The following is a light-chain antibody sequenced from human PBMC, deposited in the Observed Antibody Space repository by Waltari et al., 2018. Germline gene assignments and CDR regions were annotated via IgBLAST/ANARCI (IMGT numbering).Light chain of an antibody. CDR2: GAS. CDR1: QSVGRT. V-gene: IGKV3-20*01. J-gene: IGKJ1*01. Sequence: EIVFPPSPASLSFSPGARATLSWRPSQSVGRTLAWYQDRPGQAPRLLIYGASRRATGIPERFSSSGSGTDFSLTISRLEPEDFAVYYCQKYGTRPATFGQGTKVEVK. CDR3: QKYGTRPAT.